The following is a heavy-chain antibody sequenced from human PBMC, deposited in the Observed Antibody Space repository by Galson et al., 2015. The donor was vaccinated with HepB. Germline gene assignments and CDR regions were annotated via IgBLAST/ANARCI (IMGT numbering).Heavy chain of an antibody. Sequence: SVKVSCKASGGTFSSYAISWVRQAPGQGLEWMGGIIPIFGIANYAQKFQGRVTITADESTSTAYMELSSLRSEDTAVYYCARGDNYYDSSGYYYSWFDPWGQGTLVTVSS. V-gene: IGHV1-69*13. J-gene: IGHJ5*02. CDR1: GGTFSSYA. CDR3: ARGDNYYDSSGYYYSWFDP. D-gene: IGHD3-22*01. CDR2: IIPIFGIA.